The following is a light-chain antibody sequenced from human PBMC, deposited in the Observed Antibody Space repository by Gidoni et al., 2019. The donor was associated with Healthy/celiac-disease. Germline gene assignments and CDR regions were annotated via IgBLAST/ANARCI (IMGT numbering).Light chain of an antibody. V-gene: IGLV2-8*01. Sequence: QSALTQTPSASGSTGHPVTISCTGTSSDVGASKYVSWYQQHPGKVPKLMIYEVSKRPSGVPDRFSGSKSGNTASLTVSGLQAEDEADYYCSSYAGGNNWVFGGGTKVTVL. CDR1: SSDVGASKY. J-gene: IGLJ3*02. CDR2: EVS. CDR3: SSYAGGNNWV.